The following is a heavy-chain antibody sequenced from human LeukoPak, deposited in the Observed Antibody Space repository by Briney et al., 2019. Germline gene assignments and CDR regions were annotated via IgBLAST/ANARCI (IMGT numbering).Heavy chain of an antibody. V-gene: IGHV1-2*02. D-gene: IGHD1-26*01. J-gene: IGHJ4*02. CDR1: GGTFSDYA. Sequence: ASVKVSCKAFGGTFSDYALNWVRQAPGQGLEWMGWINPNSGGTNYAQKFQGRVTMTEDTSTDTAYMELSSLRSEDTAVYYCATGERSYYFPPLNYWGQGTLVTVSS. CDR2: INPNSGGT. CDR3: ATGERSYYFPPLNY.